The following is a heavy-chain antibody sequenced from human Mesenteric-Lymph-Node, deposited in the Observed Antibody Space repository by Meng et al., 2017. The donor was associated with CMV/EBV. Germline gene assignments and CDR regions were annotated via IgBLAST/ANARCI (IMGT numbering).Heavy chain of an antibody. D-gene: IGHD5-18*01. CDR3: ARDRGYSYGLDY. V-gene: IGHV6-1*01. CDR2: TYYRSKWYN. CDR1: GASVSSTSAA. Sequence: SGASVSSTSAAWNWIRQSPSRGLEWLGRTYYRSKWYNDYAVSVKSRITINPDTSKNQFSLQLNSVTPEDTAVYYCARDRGYSYGLDYWGQGTLVTVSS. J-gene: IGHJ4*02.